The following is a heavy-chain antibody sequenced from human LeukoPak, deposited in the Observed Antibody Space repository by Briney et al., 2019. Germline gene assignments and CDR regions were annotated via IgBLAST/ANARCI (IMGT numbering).Heavy chain of an antibody. J-gene: IGHJ4*02. V-gene: IGHV3-21*04. Sequence: GGSLRLSCAASGFTFSSYSMNWVRQAPGKGLEWVSSISSSSSYIYYADSVEGRWTISRDNSRNTLYLEMNSLRPEDTAIYYCAKPRTTGLGWAQFDYWGQGSLVTVSS. CDR2: ISSSSSYI. CDR1: GFTFSSYS. CDR3: AKPRTTGLGWAQFDY. D-gene: IGHD2-8*02.